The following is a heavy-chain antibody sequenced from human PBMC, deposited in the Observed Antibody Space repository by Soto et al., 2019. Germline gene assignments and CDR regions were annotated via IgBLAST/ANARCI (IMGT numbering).Heavy chain of an antibody. CDR3: ARSIAFTSSWDY. CDR2: VFYSGSR. CDR1: GGSIGTYY. J-gene: IGHJ4*02. V-gene: IGHV4-59*08. Sequence: QVQLQESGPGLVKPSETLSLTCAVSGGSIGTYYWNWIRQPPGKGLEWIGYVFYSGSRNYNPSLKSRVTSSVDTSKNQFFLKRSSVTAADPAVYVCARSIAFTSSWDYWGQGALVTGSS. D-gene: IGHD6-13*01.